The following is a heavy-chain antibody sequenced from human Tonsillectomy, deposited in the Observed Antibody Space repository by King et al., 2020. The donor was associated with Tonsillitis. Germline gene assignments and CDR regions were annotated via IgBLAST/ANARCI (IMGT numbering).Heavy chain of an antibody. V-gene: IGHV3-23*04. J-gene: IGHJ4*02. CDR3: ASGFLRDTFY. CDR1: GFTFSTYA. CDR2: IGSTGVSM. D-gene: IGHD6-25*01. Sequence: EVQLVDSGGGLVQPGGSLRLSCAASGFTFSTYAMTWVRQAPGKGLEWVSAIGSTGVSMYYADSVKGRFTISRDNSKNTVYLQMNSLGAEDTAVYYCASGFLRDTFYWGQGTLVTVSS.